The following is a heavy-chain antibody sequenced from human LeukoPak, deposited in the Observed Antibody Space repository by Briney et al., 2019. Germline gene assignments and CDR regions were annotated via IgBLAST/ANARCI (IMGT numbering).Heavy chain of an antibody. Sequence: PGGSLRLSSTASGFTFIRAGMHWVRQAPGKGLEWVAFIRSDGGQEYYADSVKGRFTISRDNSKNTVYLQMNSLRADDTAVYYCAKDKGNLYMDIWGKGTTVTVSS. CDR2: IRSDGGQE. J-gene: IGHJ6*03. CDR1: GFTFIRAG. V-gene: IGHV3-30*02. CDR3: AKDKGNLYMDI.